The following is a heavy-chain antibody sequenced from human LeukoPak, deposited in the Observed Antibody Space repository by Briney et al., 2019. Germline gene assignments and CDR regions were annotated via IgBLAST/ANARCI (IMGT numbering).Heavy chain of an antibody. D-gene: IGHD3-3*01. CDR3: ARDASYYDFWSGYPRPYGMDV. CDR2: IYYSGST. V-gene: IGHV4-59*01. CDR1: GGSISSYY. Sequence: KPSETLSLTCTVSGGSISSYYWSWIRQPPGKGLEWIGYIYYSGSTNYNPSLKSRATISVDTSKNQFSLKLSSVTAADTAVYYCARDASYYDFWSGYPRPYGMDVWGQGTTVTVSS. J-gene: IGHJ6*02.